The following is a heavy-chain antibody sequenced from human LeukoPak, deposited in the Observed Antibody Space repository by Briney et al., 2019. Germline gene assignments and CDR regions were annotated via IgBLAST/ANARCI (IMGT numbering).Heavy chain of an antibody. D-gene: IGHD3-16*01. CDR1: GSTFSSYW. CDR3: ARVWFGRWFYY. CDR2: IKQDGSEK. V-gene: IGHV3-7*01. J-gene: IGHJ4*02. Sequence: PGGSLRLXCAASGSTFSSYWMSWVRQAPGKGLEWVANIKQDGSEKYYVDSVKGRFTISRDNAKNSLYLQMNSLRAEDTAVYYCARVWFGRWFYYWGQGTLVTVSS.